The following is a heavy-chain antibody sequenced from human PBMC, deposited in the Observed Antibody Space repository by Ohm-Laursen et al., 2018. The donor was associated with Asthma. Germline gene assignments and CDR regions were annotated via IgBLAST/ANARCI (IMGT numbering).Heavy chain of an antibody. V-gene: IGHV3-23*01. Sequence: GSLRLSCAASGFTFSSYAMSWVRQAPGKGLEWVSAISGSGGITYYADSVKGRFTISRDNSKNTLYLQMNSLKAEDTAVYYCAKDRRVVAAVGENFDYWGQGTLVTVSS. D-gene: IGHD2-15*01. J-gene: IGHJ4*02. CDR1: GFTFSSYA. CDR3: AKDRRVVAAVGENFDY. CDR2: ISGSGGIT.